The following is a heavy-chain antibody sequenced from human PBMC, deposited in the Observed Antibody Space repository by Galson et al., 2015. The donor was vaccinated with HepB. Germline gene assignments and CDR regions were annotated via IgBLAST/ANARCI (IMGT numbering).Heavy chain of an antibody. Sequence: SLRLSCAASGLIFSDHWMHWVRQAPEKGLIWVSRISTDGRVTTYADSVKGRFTISRDNAKNTVYLQMNSLRAEDTGLYYCASLGGRSGVDVWGQGTTVTVSS. CDR3: ASLGGRSGVDV. CDR2: ISTDGRVT. D-gene: IGHD1-26*01. V-gene: IGHV3-74*01. CDR1: GLIFSDHW. J-gene: IGHJ6*02.